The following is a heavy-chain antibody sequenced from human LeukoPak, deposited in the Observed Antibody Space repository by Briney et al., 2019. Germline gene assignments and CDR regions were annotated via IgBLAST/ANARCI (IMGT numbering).Heavy chain of an antibody. CDR3: ARDSYYDILTGYDYYYYMDV. CDR1: GGSISNYY. D-gene: IGHD3-9*01. J-gene: IGHJ6*03. Sequence: SETLSLTCTVSGGSISNYYWSWLRQPAGKGLEWIGRIYTSGSTNYNPSLKSRVTMSVDTSKYQFSLKLSSVTAADTAVDYCARDSYYDILTGYDYYYYMDVWGKGTPVTVSS. V-gene: IGHV4-4*07. CDR2: IYTSGST.